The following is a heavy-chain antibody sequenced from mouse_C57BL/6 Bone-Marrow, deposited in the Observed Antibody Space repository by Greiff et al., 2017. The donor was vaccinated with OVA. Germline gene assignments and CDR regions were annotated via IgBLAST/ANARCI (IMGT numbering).Heavy chain of an antibody. CDR3: YYYYGSSYGYFDY. J-gene: IGHJ2*01. V-gene: IGHV14-4*01. CDR1: GFNIKDDY. D-gene: IGHD1-1*01. CDR2: IDPENGDT. Sequence: EVQLQQSGAELVRPGASVKLSCTASGFNIKDDYMHWVKQRPEKGLEWIGWIDPENGDTEYASKFQGKATITADTSSNTAYLQLSSLTSEDTAVYYCYYYYGSSYGYFDYWGQGTTLTVSS.